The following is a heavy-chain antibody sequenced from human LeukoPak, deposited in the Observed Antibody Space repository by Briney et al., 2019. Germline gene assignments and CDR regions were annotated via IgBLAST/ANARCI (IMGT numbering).Heavy chain of an antibody. CDR3: ARDPPEKGGSVY. D-gene: IGHD5-12*01. J-gene: IGHJ4*02. V-gene: IGHV4-59*01. CDR1: GGSISSYY. Sequence: SETLSLTCTVSGGSISSYYWSWIRQPPGKGLEWIGYIYYSGSTNYNPSLKSRVTISVDTSKNQFSLKLSSVTAADTAVYYCARDPPEKGGSVYCGQGTLVTVSS. CDR2: IYYSGST.